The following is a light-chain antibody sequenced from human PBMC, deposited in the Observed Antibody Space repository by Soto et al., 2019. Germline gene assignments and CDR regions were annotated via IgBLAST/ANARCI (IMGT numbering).Light chain of an antibody. CDR1: QSISSW. CDR3: QQYSSYWT. J-gene: IGKJ1*01. CDR2: KAS. Sequence: DIQMTQSPSTLSASVGDRVTITCRASQSISSWLAWYQQKPGKAPKLLIYKASNLESGVPSRFRGSGSGTEFTLTISSLQPDDFATYYCQQYSSYWTFGQGTKVEIK. V-gene: IGKV1-5*03.